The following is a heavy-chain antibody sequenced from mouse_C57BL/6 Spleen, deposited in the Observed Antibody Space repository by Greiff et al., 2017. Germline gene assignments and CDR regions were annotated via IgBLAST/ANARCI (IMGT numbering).Heavy chain of an antibody. V-gene: IGHV1-54*01. CDR2: INPGSGGT. CDR1: GYAFTNYL. J-gene: IGHJ1*03. CDR3: AITIVTRYFDV. D-gene: IGHD2-5*01. Sequence: VMLVESGAELVRPGTSVKVSCKASGYAFTNYLIEWVKQRPGQGLEWIGVINPGSGGTNYNEKFKGKATLTADKSSSTAYMQLSSLTSEDSAVYFCAITIVTRYFDVWGTGTTVTVSS.